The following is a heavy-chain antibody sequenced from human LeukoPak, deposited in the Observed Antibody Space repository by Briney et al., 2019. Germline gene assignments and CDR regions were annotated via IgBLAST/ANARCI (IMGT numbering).Heavy chain of an antibody. Sequence: ASVTVSCTASGYTFTSYAMHWVRQAPGQRLEWMGWINAGNGNTKYSQKFQGRVTITRDTSASTAYMELSSLRSDDTAVYYCARGEGYSYFDEAFDIWGQGTMVTVSS. CDR1: GYTFTSYA. D-gene: IGHD5-18*01. CDR3: ARGEGYSYFDEAFDI. CDR2: INAGNGNT. V-gene: IGHV1-3*01. J-gene: IGHJ3*02.